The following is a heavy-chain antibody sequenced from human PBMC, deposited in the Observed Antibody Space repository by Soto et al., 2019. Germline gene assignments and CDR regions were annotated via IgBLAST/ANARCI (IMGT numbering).Heavy chain of an antibody. CDR1: GFTFSTYA. J-gene: IGHJ4*01. D-gene: IGHD3-9*01. V-gene: IGHV3-23*01. CDR3: AKDPTDERLVITPLEP. Sequence: EEQLLQSGGGSVQPGGSLRLSCVGSGFTFSTYAMSWVRQAPGKGLEWVSSISGSGTTTYDAEFVKGRFTVSRDNSKNTLYLQMNNLRAEDTALYYCAKDPTDERLVITPLEPWGQGTLVTVSS. CDR2: ISGSGTTT.